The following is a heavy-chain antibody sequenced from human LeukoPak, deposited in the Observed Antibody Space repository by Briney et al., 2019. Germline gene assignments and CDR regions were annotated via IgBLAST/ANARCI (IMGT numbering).Heavy chain of an antibody. D-gene: IGHD6-19*01. CDR3: AKDPQWLVTYYFDY. CDR2: ISGTGGTT. CDR1: GFTFSSYA. V-gene: IGHV3-23*01. J-gene: IGHJ4*02. Sequence: QPGRSLRLSCAASGFTFSSYAMSWVRQGPGKGLEWVSGISGTGGTTYYADSVKGRFTISRDNSKNTVYLQMNSLRAEDTAVYYCAKDPQWLVTYYFDYWGQGTLVTVSS.